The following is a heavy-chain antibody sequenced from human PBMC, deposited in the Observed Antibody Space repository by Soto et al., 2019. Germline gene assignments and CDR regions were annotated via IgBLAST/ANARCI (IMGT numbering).Heavy chain of an antibody. CDR2: IDQNGIT. CDR3: ARLNRDYYYYGMDV. CDR1: GDPISSSKW. Sequence: SETLSLTCAVSGDPISSSKWWTWVRQTPGKGLEWIGKIDQNGITNYNPSLESRVTILKDNSKNQLSLKLTSVTAVDSAVYYCARLNRDYYYYGMDVWGQGATVTASS. V-gene: IGHV4-4*02. J-gene: IGHJ6*02.